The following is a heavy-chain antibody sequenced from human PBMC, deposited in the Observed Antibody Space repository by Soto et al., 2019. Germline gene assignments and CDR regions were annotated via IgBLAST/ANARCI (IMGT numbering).Heavy chain of an antibody. CDR1: GFTFSSYW. CDR3: ARADILTGYWPDY. D-gene: IGHD3-9*01. V-gene: IGHV3-74*01. Sequence: PGGSLRLSCAASGFTFSSYWMHWVRQAPGKGLVWVSRINSDGSSTSYADSVKGRFTISRDNAKNTLYLQMNSLRAEDTAVYYCARADILTGYWPDYWGQGTLVTVSS. J-gene: IGHJ4*02. CDR2: INSDGSST.